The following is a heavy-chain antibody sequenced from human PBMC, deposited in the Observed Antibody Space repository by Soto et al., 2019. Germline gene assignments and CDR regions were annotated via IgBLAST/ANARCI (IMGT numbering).Heavy chain of an antibody. CDR3: ARGPEEGPTRTNWFDP. J-gene: IGHJ5*02. V-gene: IGHV5-51*01. D-gene: IGHD1-1*01. Sequence: PGESLKISCKGSGYSFTSYWIGWVRQMPGKGLEWMGIIYPGDSDTRYSPSFQGQVTISADKSISTAYLQWSSLKASDTAMYYCARGPEEGPTRTNWFDPWGQGTLVTVSS. CDR2: IYPGDSDT. CDR1: GYSFTSYW.